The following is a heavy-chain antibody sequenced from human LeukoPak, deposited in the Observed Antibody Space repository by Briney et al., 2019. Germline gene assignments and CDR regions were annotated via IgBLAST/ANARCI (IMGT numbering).Heavy chain of an antibody. CDR3: ARRSWHDY. V-gene: IGHV3-7*01. CDR2: IKQDGSEK. Sequence: GGFLRRSCAASGFTFSSYWMSWVRQAPGKGLEWVANIKQDGSEKYYMDSVRGRFTISRDNAKTSLYLQMNSLRAEDTTVYYCARRSWHDYWGQGTLVTVSS. D-gene: IGHD6-13*01. J-gene: IGHJ4*02. CDR1: GFTFSSYW.